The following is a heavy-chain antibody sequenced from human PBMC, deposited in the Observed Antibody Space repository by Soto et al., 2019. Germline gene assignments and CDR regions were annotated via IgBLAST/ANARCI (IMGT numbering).Heavy chain of an antibody. D-gene: IGHD5-18*01. CDR3: AREAVDTTINFDH. V-gene: IGHV3-21*01. Sequence: PGGSLRLSCAASGFTFSTYTMNWVRQAPGKGLEWVSSISSSSSYIYYADSVKGRFTISRDNAKNSLYLQMNSLRAEDTAVYYCAREAVDTTINFDHWGQGTLVTVSS. J-gene: IGHJ4*02. CDR1: GFTFSTYT. CDR2: ISSSSSYI.